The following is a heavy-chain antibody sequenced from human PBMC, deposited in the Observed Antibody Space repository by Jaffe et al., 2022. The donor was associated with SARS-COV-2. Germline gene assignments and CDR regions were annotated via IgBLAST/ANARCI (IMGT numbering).Heavy chain of an antibody. CDR1: GFTFSSYG. J-gene: IGHJ3*02. CDR2: IWYDGSNK. V-gene: IGHV3-33*01. D-gene: IGHD2-2*01. CDR3: ARECSSTSCLNFAFDI. Sequence: QVQLVESGGGVVQPGRSLRLSCAASGFTFSSYGMHWVRQAPGKGLEWVAVIWYDGSNKYYADSVKGRFTISRDNSKNTLYLQMNSLRAEDTAVYYCARECSSTSCLNFAFDIWGQGTMVTVSS.